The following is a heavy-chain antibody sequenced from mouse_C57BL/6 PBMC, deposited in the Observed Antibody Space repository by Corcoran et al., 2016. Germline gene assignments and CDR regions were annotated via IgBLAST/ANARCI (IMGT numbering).Heavy chain of an antibody. CDR3: GGSAMDY. V-gene: IGHV9-3*01. CDR2: INTYSGVP. J-gene: IGHJ4*01. Sequence: QIQLVQSGPELKKPGETVKISCKASGYTFTTYGMSWVKQAPGKGLKWMGWINTYSGVPTYADDFKGRFAFSLETSASTAYLQINNLKNEDTATYFCGGSAMDYWGQGISVTVSS. D-gene: IGHD1-1*01. CDR1: GYTFTTYG.